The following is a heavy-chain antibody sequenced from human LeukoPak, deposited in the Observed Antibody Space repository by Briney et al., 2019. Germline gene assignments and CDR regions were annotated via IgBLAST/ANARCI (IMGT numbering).Heavy chain of an antibody. CDR2: FNPENGNT. CDR3: AREHSSSWDQFDY. CDR1: GYSFVGYG. V-gene: IGHV1-18*01. Sequence: ASVNVSCKASGYSFVGYGITWVRQAPGQGLEWMGWFNPENGNTNYAQKVQGRVTMTADTSTSTSYMELRGLRSDDTAVYYCAREHSSSWDQFDYWGQGTLVTVSS. D-gene: IGHD6-13*01. J-gene: IGHJ4*02.